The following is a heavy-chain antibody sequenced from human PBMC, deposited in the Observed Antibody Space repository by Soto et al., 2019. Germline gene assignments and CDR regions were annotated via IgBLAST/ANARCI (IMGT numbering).Heavy chain of an antibody. D-gene: IGHD3-10*01. CDR2: IYYNGNT. Sequence: SETLSLTFTGSGASIVGYYGILIRQPPGKGLEWIVYIYYNGNTNYNPSLKSRVTISVDTSTNHFSLKLSSVTAADTAVYYCARGGASSKWLDPWGQGTLVTVSS. J-gene: IGHJ5*02. CDR1: GASIVGYY. V-gene: IGHV4-59*01. CDR3: ARGGASSKWLDP.